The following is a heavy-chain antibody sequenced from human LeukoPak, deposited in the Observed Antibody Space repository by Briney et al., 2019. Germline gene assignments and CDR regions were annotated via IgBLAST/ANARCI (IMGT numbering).Heavy chain of an antibody. CDR3: ARGHTIFGVVIRSFDS. D-gene: IGHD3-3*01. CDR1: GYTFTSYD. V-gene: IGHV1-8*01. J-gene: IGHJ4*02. Sequence: ASVKVSCKASGYTFTSYDINWVRQATGQGLEWMGWMNPNSGNTGYAQKFQGRVTMTRNTSISTAYMELSSLRSEDTAVYYCARGHTIFGVVIRSFDSWGQGTLVTVSS. CDR2: MNPNSGNT.